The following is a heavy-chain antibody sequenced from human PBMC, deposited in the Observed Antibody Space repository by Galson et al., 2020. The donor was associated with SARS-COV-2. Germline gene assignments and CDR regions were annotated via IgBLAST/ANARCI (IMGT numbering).Heavy chain of an antibody. CDR2: IRRHNRDT. CDR3: ARMGIEGYCNNGACRDY. V-gene: IGHV1-18*04. D-gene: IGHD2-8*01. CDR1: AYTFTSNV. Sequence: ASVTVSCPPSAYTFTSNVISWVRQAPGQGLDWMGWIRRHNRDTSYAQKLQGRVTITTDPSTGTAYMELRSLRSDDTAVYYCARMGIEGYCNNGACRDYWGQGTLVTVSS. J-gene: IGHJ4*02.